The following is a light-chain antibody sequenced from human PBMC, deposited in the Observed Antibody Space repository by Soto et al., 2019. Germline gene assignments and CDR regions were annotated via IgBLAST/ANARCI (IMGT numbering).Light chain of an antibody. Sequence: DIQMTQSPSSLSASVGDRVTITCRASQSISSYLNWYQQKPGKAPKLLIYAASSLQSGVPSRFSGSGSGTDFTLTISRLQPEDFATYYCQQSDNTLWTFGQGTKVESK. CDR2: AAS. J-gene: IGKJ1*01. CDR1: QSISSY. V-gene: IGKV1-39*01. CDR3: QQSDNTLWT.